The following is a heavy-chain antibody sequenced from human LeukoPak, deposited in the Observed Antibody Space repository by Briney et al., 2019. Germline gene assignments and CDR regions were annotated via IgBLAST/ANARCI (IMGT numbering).Heavy chain of an antibody. Sequence: GGSLRLSGAAYEFTFSSYGMHWVRQAPGKGLEGGAVISYDGSNKSQVDYVKGRLTISRDTCKTTLYLQMTSLRAEDTAVYYCAKDGPHYYGSGSFYNMDDWGQGTTVTVSS. CDR1: EFTFSSYG. D-gene: IGHD3-10*01. CDR2: ISYDGSNK. V-gene: IGHV3-30*18. J-gene: IGHJ6*02. CDR3: AKDGPHYYGSGSFYNMDD.